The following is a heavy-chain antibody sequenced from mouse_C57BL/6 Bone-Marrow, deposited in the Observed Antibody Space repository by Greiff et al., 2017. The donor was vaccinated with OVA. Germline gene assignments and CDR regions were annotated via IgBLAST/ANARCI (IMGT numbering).Heavy chain of an antibody. D-gene: IGHD2-4*01. J-gene: IGHJ3*01. CDR2: IYPGGGYT. CDR1: GYTFTNYW. V-gene: IGHV1-63*01. Sequence: VQLQESGAELVRPGTSVKMSCKASGYTFTNYWIGWAKQRPGHGLEWIGDIYPGGGYTNYNEKFKGKATLTADKSSSTAYMQFSSLTSEDSAIYYCTRWYYDYPFAYWGQGTLVTVSA. CDR3: TRWYYDYPFAY.